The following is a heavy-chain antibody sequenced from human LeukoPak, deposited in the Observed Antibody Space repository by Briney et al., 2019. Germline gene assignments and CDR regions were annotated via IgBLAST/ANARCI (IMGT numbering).Heavy chain of an antibody. CDR3: ARDRYYDSSGYRLDY. V-gene: IGHV4-34*01. Sequence: SETLSLTCAVYGGSFSGYYWSWIRQPPGKGLEWIGEINHSGSTNYNPSLKSRVTISVDTSKNQFSLKLSSVTAADTAVYYCARDRYYDSSGYRLDYWGQGTLVTVSS. CDR1: GGSFSGYY. J-gene: IGHJ4*02. CDR2: INHSGST. D-gene: IGHD3-22*01.